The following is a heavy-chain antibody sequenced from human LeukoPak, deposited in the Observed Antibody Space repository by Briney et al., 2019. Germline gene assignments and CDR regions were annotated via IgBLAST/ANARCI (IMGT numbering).Heavy chain of an antibody. V-gene: IGHV4-59*01. D-gene: IGHD3-10*01. J-gene: IGHJ5*02. CDR3: PGQIYGSGSCLNWVDP. Sequence: PSETLSLTCTVSGGSISSYYWSWIRQPPGKGLEWIGYIYYSGSTNYNPSLKSRVTISVDTSKNQFSLKLSSVTAADTAVYYFPGQIYGSGSCLNWVDPWGQGTL. CDR2: IYYSGST. CDR1: GGSISSYY.